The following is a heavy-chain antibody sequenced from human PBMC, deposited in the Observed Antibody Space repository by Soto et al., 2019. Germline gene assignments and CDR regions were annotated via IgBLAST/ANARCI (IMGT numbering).Heavy chain of an antibody. V-gene: IGHV4-59*01. J-gene: IGHJ4*02. CDR2: VYYNGNT. CDR3: ARGGATGYLDS. CDR1: GGSISTYH. D-gene: IGHD4-4*01. Sequence: QVQLQGSGPGLVKPSETLSLRCSVSGGSISTYHWSWIRQPPGKRLEWIGNVYYNGNTNYNPSVTSRVSISVDTSKNEFFLRLSSVTAADTAVYYCARGGATGYLDSWGQGTRVIVSS.